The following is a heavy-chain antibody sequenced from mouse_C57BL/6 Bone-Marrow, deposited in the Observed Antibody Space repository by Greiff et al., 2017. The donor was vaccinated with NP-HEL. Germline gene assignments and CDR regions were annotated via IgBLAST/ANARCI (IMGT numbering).Heavy chain of an antibody. CDR1: GYTFTSYW. CDR3: THTTVVATDY. Sequence: EVQLQESGTVLARPGASVKMSCKTSGYTFTSYWMHWVKQGPGQGLEWIGAIYPGNSDTSYNQKFKGKAKLTAVTSASTAYMDLSSLTNEDSAVYYFTHTTVVATDYWGQGTTLTVSS. D-gene: IGHD1-1*01. J-gene: IGHJ2*01. V-gene: IGHV1-5*01. CDR2: IYPGNSDT.